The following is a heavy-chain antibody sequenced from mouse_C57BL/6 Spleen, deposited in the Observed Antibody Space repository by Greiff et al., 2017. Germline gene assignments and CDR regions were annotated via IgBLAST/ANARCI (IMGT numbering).Heavy chain of an antibody. CDR3: ATSPTRGTIFDY. Sequence: QVQLQQPGAELVRPGASVKLSCKASGYTFTSYGISWVKQRTGQGLEWIGEIYPSSGNTNYNEKFKGKATLTVDNSSSTAYMELSSLTSEDSAVYYCATSPTRGTIFDYWGQGTTLTVSS. J-gene: IGHJ2*01. V-gene: IGHV1-81*01. D-gene: IGHD2-10*01. CDR2: IYPSSGNT. CDR1: GYTFTSYG.